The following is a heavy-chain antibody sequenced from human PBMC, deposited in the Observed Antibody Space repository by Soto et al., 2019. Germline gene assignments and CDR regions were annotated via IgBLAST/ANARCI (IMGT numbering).Heavy chain of an antibody. CDR1: GYSFTSYW. Sequence: GESLKISCKGSGYSFTSYWIGCVRQMPGKGLEWMGIIYPGDSDTRYSPSFQGQVTISADKSISTAYLQWSSLKASDTAMYYCARQYLPYDFWSGYYPNDAFDIWGQGTMVTVSS. V-gene: IGHV5-51*01. CDR2: IYPGDSDT. CDR3: ARQYLPYDFWSGYYPNDAFDI. J-gene: IGHJ3*02. D-gene: IGHD3-3*01.